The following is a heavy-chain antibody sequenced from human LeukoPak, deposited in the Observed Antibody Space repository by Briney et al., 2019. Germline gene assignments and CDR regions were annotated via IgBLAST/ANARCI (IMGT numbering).Heavy chain of an antibody. D-gene: IGHD7-27*01. J-gene: IGHJ6*03. V-gene: IGHV1-69*13. Sequence: SVKVSCKASGYTFTSYAISWVRQAPGQGLEWMGGIIPIFGTANYAQKFQGRVTITADESTSTAYMELSSLRSEDTAVYYCARGSASTGWGMYYYYYMDVWGKGTTVTVSS. CDR3: ARGSASTGWGMYYYYYMDV. CDR1: GYTFTSYA. CDR2: IIPIFGTA.